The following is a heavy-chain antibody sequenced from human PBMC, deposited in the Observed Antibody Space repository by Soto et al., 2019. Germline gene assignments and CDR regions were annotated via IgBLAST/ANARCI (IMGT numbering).Heavy chain of an antibody. CDR2: ISGTSSYT. J-gene: IGHJ4*02. V-gene: IGHV3-11*05. CDR1: GFTFSDYY. Sequence: QVQLVEPGGGLVKPGGSLRLSCAASGFTFSDYYMSWIRQAPGKGLEWISYISGTSSYTNSADSVKGRFTIFRDNAKNSLYLQMNSLRAEDTAVYYCARDPKYSYHDYWGQGTLVTVSS. CDR3: ARDPKYSYHDY. D-gene: IGHD5-18*01.